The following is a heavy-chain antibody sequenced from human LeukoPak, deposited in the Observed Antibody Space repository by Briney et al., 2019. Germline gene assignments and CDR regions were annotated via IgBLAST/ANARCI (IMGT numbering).Heavy chain of an antibody. CDR2: IYYSGNT. D-gene: IGHD3/OR15-3a*01. V-gene: IGHV4-39*01. CDR1: GVSISSSNSY. CDR3: ARQTGSGLFILP. J-gene: IGHJ4*02. Sequence: SETLSLTCTVSGVSISSSNSYWGWIRQPPGKGQEWIGSIYYSGNTYYNASLKSQVSISIDTSKNQFSLRLTSVTAADTAVYYCARQTGSGLFILPGGQGTLVIVSS.